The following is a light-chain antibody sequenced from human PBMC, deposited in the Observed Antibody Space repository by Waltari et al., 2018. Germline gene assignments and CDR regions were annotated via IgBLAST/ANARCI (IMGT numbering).Light chain of an antibody. CDR3: QHYLRLPVT. Sequence: EIVLTQSPGTLSLSVGERATVSCRASESVSRALAWYQQKPGQAPRLLIYGASTRATGIPDMFSGSGSGTDFSLTISRREPDDFAVYYCQHYLRLPVTFGQGTTVEI. CDR1: ESVSRA. CDR2: GAS. V-gene: IGKV3-20*01. J-gene: IGKJ1*01.